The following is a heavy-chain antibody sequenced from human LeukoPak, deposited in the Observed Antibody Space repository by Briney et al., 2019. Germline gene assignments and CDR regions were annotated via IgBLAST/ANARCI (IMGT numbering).Heavy chain of an antibody. CDR3: ARHPFSDGFDI. CDR2: IFYAGNT. J-gene: IGHJ3*02. V-gene: IGHV4-59*08. CDR1: GGSISTFY. Sequence: PSETLSLTCTVSGGSISTFYWSWIRQPPGKGLEWIAYIFYAGNTNYNPSLKGRVTISVDTSKNQFSLKLNSVTAADTAVYYCARHPFSDGFDIWGQGTMVTVSS.